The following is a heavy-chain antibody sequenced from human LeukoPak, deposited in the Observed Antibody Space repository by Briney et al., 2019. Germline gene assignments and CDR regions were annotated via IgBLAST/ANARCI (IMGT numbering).Heavy chain of an antibody. Sequence: PSETLSLTCTVSGGSISSSYWSWIRQPPGKGLEWIGFIYTSGSTNYNPSLKSPVTMSVDTSKNQFSLKLSSVTAADTAVYYCATLVGSNSYSEYWGQGTLVTVSS. D-gene: IGHD4-11*01. CDR1: GGSISSSY. J-gene: IGHJ4*02. CDR2: IYTSGST. CDR3: ATLVGSNSYSEY. V-gene: IGHV4-4*09.